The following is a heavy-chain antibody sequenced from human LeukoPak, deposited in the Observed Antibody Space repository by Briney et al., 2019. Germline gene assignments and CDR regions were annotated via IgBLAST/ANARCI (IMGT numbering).Heavy chain of an antibody. CDR2: IFYTGDN. CDR1: GGSISGSY. CDR3: ARGQGTVTTH. Sequence: KTSETLSLTCTVSGGSISGSYWSWIRQPPGKGLEWIGYIFYTGDNNYNPSLKTRATVSMDTSKNQFSLNLSSVTAADTAVYYCARGQGTVTTHWGQGTLVTVSS. D-gene: IGHD4-17*01. V-gene: IGHV4-59*12. J-gene: IGHJ4*02.